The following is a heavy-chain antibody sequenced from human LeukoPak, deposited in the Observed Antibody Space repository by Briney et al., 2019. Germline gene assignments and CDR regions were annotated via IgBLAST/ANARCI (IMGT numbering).Heavy chain of an antibody. CDR1: GFSFSNFG. J-gene: IGHJ4*02. CDR2: ISFDGTNK. Sequence: GGSLRLSCAASGFSFSNFGMHWVRQAPGKGLEWVSVISFDGTNKYYADSVKGRFTISRDSSKSTVYLQINSLRAEDTAVYYCARDGRGDYPKFDYWGQGALVTVSS. V-gene: IGHV3-30*03. CDR3: ARDGRGDYPKFDY. D-gene: IGHD4-17*01.